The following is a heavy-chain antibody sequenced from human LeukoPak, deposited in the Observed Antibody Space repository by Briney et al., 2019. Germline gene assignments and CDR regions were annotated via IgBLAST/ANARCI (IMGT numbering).Heavy chain of an antibody. Sequence: PGGSLRLTCATSGFTFSNYWTTWVRQAPGKGLEWVANIQPDGSEKYYVDSVKGRFTISRDDAKNSLSLQMNSLRAEDTAVYYCARSGIKMVRGVIIKSPYHMDVWGKGTTVTVSS. CDR1: GFTFSNYW. CDR3: ARSGIKMVRGVIIKSPYHMDV. CDR2: IQPDGSEK. V-gene: IGHV3-7*01. J-gene: IGHJ6*03. D-gene: IGHD3-10*01.